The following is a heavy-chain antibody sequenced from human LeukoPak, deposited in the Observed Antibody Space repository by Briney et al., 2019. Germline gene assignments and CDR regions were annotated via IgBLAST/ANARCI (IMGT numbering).Heavy chain of an antibody. CDR2: INPTSGRT. CDR3: ARTPVTVIRGVIEDGMDV. V-gene: IGHV1-2*02. CDR1: EYTFTDYY. Sequence: ASVKVSCKPPEYTFTDYYLHWVRQAPGQGLEWMGWINPTSGRTNYAHKFQGRVTMTRDTSVGTAYMDLSTLTSDDTAVYYCARTPVTVIRGVIEDGMDVWGQGTTVTVSS. J-gene: IGHJ6*02. D-gene: IGHD3-10*01.